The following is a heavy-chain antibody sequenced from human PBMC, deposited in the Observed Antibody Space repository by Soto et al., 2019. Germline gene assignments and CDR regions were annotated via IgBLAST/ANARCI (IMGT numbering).Heavy chain of an antibody. Sequence: QVQLVQSGAEVKKPGASVKVSCQASGYTFTNYAISWVRQAPGQGLEWMGWISASTRNTDQAQNFQGRATMTIDTSTNTANMALRSLRSDDTAVYYCARCYCSVGSCYACWHFDLWGRGTLVTVSS. D-gene: IGHD2-15*01. CDR1: GYTFTNYA. V-gene: IGHV1-18*01. CDR3: ARCYCSVGSCYACWHFDL. CDR2: ISASTRNT. J-gene: IGHJ2*01.